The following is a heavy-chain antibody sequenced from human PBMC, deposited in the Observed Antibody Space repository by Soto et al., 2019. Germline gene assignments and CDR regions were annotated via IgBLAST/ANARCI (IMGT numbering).Heavy chain of an antibody. CDR3: ARGSYSSGWYWRNWFDP. V-gene: IGHV1-2*04. CDR1: GYTFTGYY. Sequence: ASVKVSCKASGYTFTGYYMHWVRQAPGQGLEWMGWINPNSGGTNYAQKFQGWVTMTRDTSISTAYMELSRLRSDDTAVYYCARGSYSSGWYWRNWFDPWGQGTLVTVSS. J-gene: IGHJ5*02. D-gene: IGHD6-19*01. CDR2: INPNSGGT.